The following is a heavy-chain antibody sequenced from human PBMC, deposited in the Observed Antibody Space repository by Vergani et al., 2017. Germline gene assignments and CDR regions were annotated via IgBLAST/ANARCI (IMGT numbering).Heavy chain of an antibody. Sequence: EVQLVESGGGLVQPGGSLRLSCAASGFTFSSYWMSWVRQAPGKGLEWVANIKQDGSEKYYVDSVKGRFTISRDNAKNSLYLQMNSLRAEDTAVYYCARDTCSFCWYYYYSSGYFIDYWGQGTLVTVSS. CDR1: GFTFSSYW. J-gene: IGHJ4*02. D-gene: IGHD3-22*01. V-gene: IGHV3-7*01. CDR2: IKQDGSEK. CDR3: ARDTCSFCWYYYYSSGYFIDY.